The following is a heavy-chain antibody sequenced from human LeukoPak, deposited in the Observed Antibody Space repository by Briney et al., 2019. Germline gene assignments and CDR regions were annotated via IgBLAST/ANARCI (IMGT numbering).Heavy chain of an antibody. V-gene: IGHV4-34*01. CDR2: INHSGST. CDR1: GGSFSGFY. Sequence: SETLSLTCAVYGGSFSGFYWSCIRQPPGKGLEWIGEINHSGSTNYNPSLKSRVTISVDTSKNQFSLKLSSVTAADTAVYYCARKLRDYYGSGSYYNEYYYYYYYMDVWGKGTTVTVSS. D-gene: IGHD3-10*01. CDR3: ARKLRDYYGSGSYYNEYYYYYYYMDV. J-gene: IGHJ6*03.